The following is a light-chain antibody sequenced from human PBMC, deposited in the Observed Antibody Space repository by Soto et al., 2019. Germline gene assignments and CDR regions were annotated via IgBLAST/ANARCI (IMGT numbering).Light chain of an antibody. J-gene: IGLJ1*01. CDR1: SSNIGAGYD. Sequence: QSVLTQPPSVSGAPGQTVTLSYAGSSSNIGAGYDVHWYLHLPGTAPKLVIYGNTNRPSGVPDRFSGSKSGTSASLAITGLQAEDEADYYCQSYDNSLNGLYVFGTGTKLTVL. CDR3: QSYDNSLNGLYV. CDR2: GNT. V-gene: IGLV1-40*01.